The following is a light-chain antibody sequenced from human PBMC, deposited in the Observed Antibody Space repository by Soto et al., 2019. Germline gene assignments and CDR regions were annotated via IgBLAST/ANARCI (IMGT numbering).Light chain of an antibody. Sequence: DIVLTQSPGTLSLSPGERATLSCRASQSVRSSFFAWYQQKPGQAPRLLIYDVSVRATGIPDRFSGSGSGTDFTLTINRLEPEDFAVYYCQQYENSVMYTFGQ. V-gene: IGKV3-20*01. CDR2: DVS. CDR3: QQYENSVMYT. J-gene: IGKJ2*01. CDR1: QSVRSSF.